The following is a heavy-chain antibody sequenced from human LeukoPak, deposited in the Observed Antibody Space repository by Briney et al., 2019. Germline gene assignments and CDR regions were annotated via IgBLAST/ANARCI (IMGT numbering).Heavy chain of an antibody. CDR3: VGGIGWLPDY. V-gene: IGHV3-7*01. CDR1: GLTFSAYW. CDR2: IKQDGSEK. D-gene: IGHD6-19*01. J-gene: IGHJ4*02. Sequence: GGSLRLSCAASGLTFSAYWGNWVRQAPGKGLGWVANIKQDGSEKNYVDSVKGRFTISRDNAENSLYLQMSSLRVEDTAVYYCVGGIGWLPDYWGQGTLVTVSS.